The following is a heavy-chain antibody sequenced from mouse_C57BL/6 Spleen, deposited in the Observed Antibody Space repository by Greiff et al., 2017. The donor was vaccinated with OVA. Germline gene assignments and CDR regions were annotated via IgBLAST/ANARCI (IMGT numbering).Heavy chain of an antibody. D-gene: IGHD2-10*02. Sequence: EVKLVESGGGLVKPGGSLKLSCAASGFTFSSYAMSWVRQTPEKRLEWVATISDGGSYTYYPDNVKGRFTISRDNAKNNLYLQMSHLKSEDTAMYYCARYGNYGGAMDYWGQGTSVTVSS. V-gene: IGHV5-4*03. CDR3: ARYGNYGGAMDY. CDR2: ISDGGSYT. CDR1: GFTFSSYA. J-gene: IGHJ4*01.